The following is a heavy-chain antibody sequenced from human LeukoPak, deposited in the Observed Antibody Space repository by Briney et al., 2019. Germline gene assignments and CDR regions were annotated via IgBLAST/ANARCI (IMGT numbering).Heavy chain of an antibody. Sequence: GGSLRLSCAASGFTLSSYALSWVRQAPGKGLEWVSSISSSGSNTFYADSVKGRFTISRGEPKNTLYLQMSSLKTEDTAVYYCTTRGGSFSIFDYWGQGTLVAVSS. J-gene: IGHJ4*02. CDR3: TTRGGSFSIFDY. V-gene: IGHV3-23*01. D-gene: IGHD1-26*01. CDR2: ISSSGSNT. CDR1: GFTLSSYA.